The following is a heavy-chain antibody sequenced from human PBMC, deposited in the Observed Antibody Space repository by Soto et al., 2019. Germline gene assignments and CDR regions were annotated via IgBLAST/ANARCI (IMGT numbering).Heavy chain of an antibody. D-gene: IGHD5-18*01. CDR2: ISAYNGNT. V-gene: IGHV1-18*04. CDR3: ARSEYSYGPFDY. J-gene: IGHJ4*02. Sequence: ASVKVSCKASGYTFTSYGISWVRQAPGQGLEWMGWISAYNGNTNYADSVKGRFTISRDNSKNTLYLQMNSLRAEDTAVYYCARSEYSYGPFDYWGQGTLVTVSS. CDR1: GYTFTSYG.